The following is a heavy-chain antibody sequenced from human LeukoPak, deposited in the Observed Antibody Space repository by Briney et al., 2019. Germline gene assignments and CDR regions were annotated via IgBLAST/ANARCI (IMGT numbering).Heavy chain of an antibody. CDR3: AKGSEVHYYYCYMDV. CDR1: GFTFSSYA. V-gene: IGHV3-23*01. Sequence: GGSLRLSCAPSGFTFSSYAMSWVRQAPGKGLEWVSAISGSGGSTYYADSVKGRFTISRDNSKNTLYLQMNSLRAEDTAVYYCAKGSEVHYYYCYMDVWGKGTTVTVSS. CDR2: ISGSGGST. J-gene: IGHJ6*03.